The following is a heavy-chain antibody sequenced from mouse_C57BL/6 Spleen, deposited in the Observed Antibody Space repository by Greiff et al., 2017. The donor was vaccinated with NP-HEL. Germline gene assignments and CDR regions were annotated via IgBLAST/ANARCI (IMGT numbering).Heavy chain of an antibody. CDR3: ARRVRGYDYDNYFDY. V-gene: IGHV5-6*02. D-gene: IGHD2-4*01. J-gene: IGHJ2*01. CDR2: ISSGGSYT. CDR1: GFTFSSYG. Sequence: EVKLVESGGDLVKPGGSPKLSCAASGFTFSSYGMSWVRQTPDKRLEWVATISSGGSYTYYPDSVKGRFTISRDNAKNTLYLQMSSLKSEDTAMYYCARRVRGYDYDNYFDYWGQGTTLTVSS.